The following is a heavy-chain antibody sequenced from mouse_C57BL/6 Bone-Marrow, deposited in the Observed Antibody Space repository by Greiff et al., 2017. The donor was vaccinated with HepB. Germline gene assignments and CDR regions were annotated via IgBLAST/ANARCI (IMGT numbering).Heavy chain of an antibody. J-gene: IGHJ2*01. D-gene: IGHD1-1*01. CDR2: IHPNSGST. Sequence: QVQLQQPGAELVKPGASVKLSCKASGYTFTSYWMHWVKQRPGQGLEWIGMIHPNSGSTNYNEKFKSKATLTVDKSSSTAYMQLSSLTSEDSAVYYCANGCITTVVAPGYFDYWGQGTTLTVSS. CDR1: GYTFTSYW. V-gene: IGHV1-64*01. CDR3: ANGCITTVVAPGYFDY.